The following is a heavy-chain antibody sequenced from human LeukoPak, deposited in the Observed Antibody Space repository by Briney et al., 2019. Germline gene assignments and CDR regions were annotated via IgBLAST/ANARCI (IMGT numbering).Heavy chain of an antibody. CDR3: ARAGTANYYYYGMDV. Sequence: KPSETLSLTCTASGVSISSYYWSWIRQPPGKGLEWIGNIYYSGNTNYNLSLKSRVTISVDTSTNQFSLKLSSVEDAATAVYSCARAGTANYYYYGMDVWGQGTTVTVSS. J-gene: IGHJ6*02. V-gene: IGHV4-59*01. D-gene: IGHD2-21*02. CDR2: IYYSGNT. CDR1: GVSISSYY.